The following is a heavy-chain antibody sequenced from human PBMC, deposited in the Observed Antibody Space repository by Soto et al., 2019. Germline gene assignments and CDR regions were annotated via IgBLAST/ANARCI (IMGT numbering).Heavy chain of an antibody. D-gene: IGHD3-22*01. V-gene: IGHV4-30-4*01. CDR3: ARGPFFYSDSRGLPFF. J-gene: IGHJ6*04. Sequence: PSETLSLTCTVSGGSISSGDHYWCWVRQPPGEGLEWVGYIYDSGNTYYNPSLKSRATISVDTSKNQFSLELTSVTAADTAVYYCARGPFFYSDSRGLPFFCGKGSSVTVSS. CDR2: IYDSGNT. CDR1: GGSISSGDHY.